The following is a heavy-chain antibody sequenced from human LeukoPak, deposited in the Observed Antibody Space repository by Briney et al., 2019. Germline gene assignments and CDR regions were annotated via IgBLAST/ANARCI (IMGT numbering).Heavy chain of an antibody. J-gene: IGHJ6*03. V-gene: IGHV3-7*01. CDR1: GFTFSSYS. Sequence: GGSLRLSCAASGFTFSSYSMNWVRQAPGKGLGWVANIKQDGSEKYYVDSVKGRFTISRDNAKNSLYLQMNSLRAEDTAVYYCARDRVAARQWGYYYYMDVWGKGTTVTVSS. D-gene: IGHD6-6*01. CDR3: ARDRVAARQWGYYYYMDV. CDR2: IKQDGSEK.